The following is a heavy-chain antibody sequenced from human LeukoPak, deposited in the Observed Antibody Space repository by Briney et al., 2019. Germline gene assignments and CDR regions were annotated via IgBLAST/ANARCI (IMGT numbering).Heavy chain of an antibody. Sequence: SETLSLTCAVYGGSFSGYYWSWIRQPPGKGLERIGEIYRSGSTNYNPSLKSRVTISVDKSKNQFSLNLSSVTAADTAVYYCARQGIVGATRGRAYYFDYWGQGTLVTVSS. J-gene: IGHJ4*02. CDR1: GGSFSGYY. CDR2: IYRSGST. CDR3: ARQGIVGATRGRAYYFDY. V-gene: IGHV4-34*01. D-gene: IGHD1-26*01.